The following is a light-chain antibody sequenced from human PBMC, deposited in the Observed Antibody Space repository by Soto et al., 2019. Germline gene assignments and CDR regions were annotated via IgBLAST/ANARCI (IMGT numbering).Light chain of an antibody. Sequence: QSALTQPPSASGSPGQSVTISCTGTSSDVGGYNYVSRYQQHPGKAPKLMIYEVSKRPSGVPDRFSGSKSGNTASLTVSGLQAEDEADYYCSSYAGSNNVVFGGGTKVTVL. V-gene: IGLV2-8*01. CDR1: SSDVGGYNY. CDR3: SSYAGSNNVV. CDR2: EVS. J-gene: IGLJ2*01.